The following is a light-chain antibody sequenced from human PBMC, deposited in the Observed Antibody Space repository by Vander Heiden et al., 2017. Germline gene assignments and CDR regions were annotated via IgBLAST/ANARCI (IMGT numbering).Light chain of an antibody. CDR3: QQYGGSPKT. Sequence: EIVLTQSPGTLSLSPGDRATLSCRASQTISTSNLAWYQQKPGQAPRLLIYAASSRATGIPDRFSGSGSGTDFTLTISRLEPEDFAVYHCQQYGGSPKTFGQGTKVEIK. CDR1: QTISTSN. J-gene: IGKJ1*01. V-gene: IGKV3-20*01. CDR2: AAS.